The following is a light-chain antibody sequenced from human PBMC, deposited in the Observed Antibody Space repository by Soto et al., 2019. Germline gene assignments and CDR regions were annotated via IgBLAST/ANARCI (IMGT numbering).Light chain of an antibody. CDR1: QSLSSTY. CDR2: GAS. J-gene: IGKJ1*01. Sequence: EIVLTQSPGTLSLSPGERATLSCRASQSLSSTYLAWYQQKPGQAPRLLIYGASIRATGIPDRFSGSGSGTDFALTISRLEPEDFAVYYCQHYGTSLRTFGQGTKVEIK. V-gene: IGKV3-20*01. CDR3: QHYGTSLRT.